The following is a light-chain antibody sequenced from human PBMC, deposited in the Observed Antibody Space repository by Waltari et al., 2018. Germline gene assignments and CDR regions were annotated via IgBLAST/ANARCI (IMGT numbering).Light chain of an antibody. CDR2: DVS. J-gene: IGLJ1*01. CDR1: SSDAGGYNY. Sequence: QSALTQPRSVSGSPGQSVTISCTGTSSDAGGYNYVSWYQQHPGKAPKLMIYDVSKRPSGVPDRFSGSKSGNTASLTISGLQAEDEADYYCCSYAGSYTLVFGTGTKVTVL. CDR3: CSYAGSYTLV. V-gene: IGLV2-11*01.